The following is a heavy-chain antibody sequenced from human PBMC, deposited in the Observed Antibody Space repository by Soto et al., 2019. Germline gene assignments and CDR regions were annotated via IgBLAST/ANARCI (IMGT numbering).Heavy chain of an antibody. CDR2: IWYDGSNK. Sequence: SLRLSCAASGFTFSSYDMHWVRQAPGKGLEWVAVIWYDGSNKYYADSVKGRFTISRDNSKNTLYLQMNSLRAEDTAVYYCARDAATRLGLKFGMDVWGQGTTVTVSS. D-gene: IGHD2-8*01. V-gene: IGHV3-33*01. J-gene: IGHJ6*02. CDR1: GFTFSSYD. CDR3: ARDAATRLGLKFGMDV.